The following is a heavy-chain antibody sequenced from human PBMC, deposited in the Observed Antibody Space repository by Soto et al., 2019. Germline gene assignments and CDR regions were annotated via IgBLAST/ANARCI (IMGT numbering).Heavy chain of an antibody. J-gene: IGHJ2*01. Sequence: SETLSLTCAVSGGSISSSSYYWVWIRQPPGKGLEWIGSIYYSGSTYYNPSLKSRVTISVDTSKNQFSLKLSSVTAADTSVYYFRGFSWFSDFGGRGPLVTVSS. CDR1: GGSISSSSYY. V-gene: IGHV4-39*01. CDR3: RGFSWFSDF. CDR2: IYYSGST.